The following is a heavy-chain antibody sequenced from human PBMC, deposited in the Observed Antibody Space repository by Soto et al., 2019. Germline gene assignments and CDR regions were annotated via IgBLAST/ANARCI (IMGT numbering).Heavy chain of an antibody. CDR1: GGSISSSNW. V-gene: IGHV4-4*02. CDR3: ARSRWFGELLYYFDY. Sequence: SETLSLTCAVSGGSISSSNWWSWVRQPPGKGLEWIGEIYHSGSTNYNPSLKSRVTISVDTSKNQFSLKLSSVTAADTAVYYWARSRWFGELLYYFDYWGQGTLVTVSS. D-gene: IGHD3-10*01. J-gene: IGHJ4*02. CDR2: IYHSGST.